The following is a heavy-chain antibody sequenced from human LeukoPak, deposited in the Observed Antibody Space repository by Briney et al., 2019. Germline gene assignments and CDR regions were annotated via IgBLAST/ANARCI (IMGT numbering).Heavy chain of an antibody. V-gene: IGHV3-21*01. Sequence: GGSLRLSCAASGFTFSSYSMNWVRQAPGKGLEWVSSISSSSSYIYYADSVKGRFTISRDNAKNSLYLQMNSLRAGDTAVYYCARGSYCSGGSCYSDAFDIWGQGTMVTVSS. J-gene: IGHJ3*02. D-gene: IGHD2-15*01. CDR3: ARGSYCSGGSCYSDAFDI. CDR1: GFTFSSYS. CDR2: ISSSSSYI.